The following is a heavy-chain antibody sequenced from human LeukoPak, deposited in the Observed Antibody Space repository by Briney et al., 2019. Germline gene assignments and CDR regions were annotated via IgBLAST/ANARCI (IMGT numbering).Heavy chain of an antibody. CDR3: AKGAFSSGLFQH. CDR1: EFTVSSNY. Sequence: GGSLRLSCATSEFTVSSNYMSWVRQAPGKGLEWVSVIYSGGSTYYADSVKGRFTISRDNSKNTLYLQMNSLRAEDTAVYYCAKGAFSSGLFQHWGQGTLVTVSS. D-gene: IGHD3-22*01. CDR2: IYSGGST. V-gene: IGHV3-53*01. J-gene: IGHJ1*01.